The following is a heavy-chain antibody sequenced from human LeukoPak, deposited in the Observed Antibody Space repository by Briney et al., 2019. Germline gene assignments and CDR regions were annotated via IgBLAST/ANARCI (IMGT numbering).Heavy chain of an antibody. V-gene: IGHV3-48*01. Sequence: GGSLRLSCAASGFTFSSYTMTWVRQAPGKGLEWVSYISTTSSTIYYADSVKGRFTISRDNAKSSLYLQMSSLRAEDTAVYYCARQVREWELSFDYWGQGTLVTVSS. D-gene: IGHD1-26*01. CDR1: GFTFSSYT. CDR3: ARQVREWELSFDY. J-gene: IGHJ4*02. CDR2: ISTTSSTI.